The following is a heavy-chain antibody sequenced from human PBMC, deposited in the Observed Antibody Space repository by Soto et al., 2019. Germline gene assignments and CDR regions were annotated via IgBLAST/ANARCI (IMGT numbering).Heavy chain of an antibody. V-gene: IGHV3-30*18. J-gene: IGHJ4*02. CDR3: AKQGSPGVGDIPYYFDN. Sequence: GGSLRLSCAASGFPLNAYGMHWVRQAPGKGLEWVAVISFHGSYIKYDDSVKGRFTISRDNDKNTLSLEMTSLRAEDTAVYYCAKQGSPGVGDIPYYFDNWGQGTLVTVSS. D-gene: IGHD1-26*01. CDR2: ISFHGSYI. CDR1: GFPLNAYG.